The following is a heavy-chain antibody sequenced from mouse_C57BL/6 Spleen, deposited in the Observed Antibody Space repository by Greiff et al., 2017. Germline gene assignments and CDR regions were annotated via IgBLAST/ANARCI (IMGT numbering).Heavy chain of an antibody. CDR3: ARNWDGAMDY. V-gene: IGHV1-54*01. CDR1: GYAFTNYL. D-gene: IGHD4-1*01. Sequence: VQLQQSGAELVRPGTSVKVSCKASGYAFTNYLIEWVKQRPGQGLEWIGVINPGSGGTNYNEKFKGKATLTADKSSSTAYMQLSSLTSEDSAVYVCARNWDGAMDYWGQGTSVTVSS. J-gene: IGHJ4*01. CDR2: INPGSGGT.